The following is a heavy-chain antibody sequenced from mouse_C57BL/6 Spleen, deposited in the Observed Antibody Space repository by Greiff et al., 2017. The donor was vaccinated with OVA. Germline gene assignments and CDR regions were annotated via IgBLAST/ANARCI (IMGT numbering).Heavy chain of an antibody. D-gene: IGHD1-1*01. Sequence: VQLQQSGAELVRPGASVKLSCTASGFNIKDDYMHWVKQRPEQGLEWIGWIDPENGDTEYASKFQGKATITADTSSNTAYLQLSSLTSEDTAVYYCTTWGIYYYGSKDYWGQGTTLTVSS. J-gene: IGHJ2*01. V-gene: IGHV14-4*01. CDR2: IDPENGDT. CDR1: GFNIKDDY. CDR3: TTWGIYYYGSKDY.